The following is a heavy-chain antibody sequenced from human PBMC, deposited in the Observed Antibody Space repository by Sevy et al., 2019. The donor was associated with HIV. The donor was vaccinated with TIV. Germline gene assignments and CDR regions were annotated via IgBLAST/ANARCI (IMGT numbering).Heavy chain of an antibody. CDR3: ARGDSSGWGGNYFDY. J-gene: IGHJ4*02. Sequence: GGSLRLSCRASGFTFSTFAMHWVRQAPGKGLEYISSFSSHGGSTYYADSVKGRFTISRDNSKNTLYLQMGSLRADDKAVYYCARGDSSGWGGNYFDYWGQGTLVTVSS. CDR2: FSSHGGST. CDR1: GFTFSTFA. V-gene: IGHV3-64*02. D-gene: IGHD6-19*01.